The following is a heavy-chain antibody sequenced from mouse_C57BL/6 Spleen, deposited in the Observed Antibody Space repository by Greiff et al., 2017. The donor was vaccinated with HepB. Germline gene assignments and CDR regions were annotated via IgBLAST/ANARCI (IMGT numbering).Heavy chain of an antibody. V-gene: IGHV1-50*01. Sequence: VQLQQPGAELVKPGASVKLSCKASGYTFTSYWMQWVKQRPGQGLEWIGEIDPSDSYTNYNQKFKGKATLTVDTSSSTAYMQLSSLTSEDSAVYYCARDAAPKDFDVWGTGTTVTVSS. J-gene: IGHJ1*03. CDR1: GYTFTSYW. CDR3: ARDAAPKDFDV. CDR2: IDPSDSYT.